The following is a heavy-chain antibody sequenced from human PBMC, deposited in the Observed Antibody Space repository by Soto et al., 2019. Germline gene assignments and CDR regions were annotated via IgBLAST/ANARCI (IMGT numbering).Heavy chain of an antibody. CDR3: AREVGYDSPHGC. Sequence: SETLSLTCTVSGGFISNGDYHWSWIRQPPGKGLEWIGYTYPSGSTYYNASLRSRVTISIDASKNQFSLKLNSVTAADTAVYYCAREVGYDSPHGCWGQGTLLTVPS. D-gene: IGHD5-12*01. CDR1: GGFISNGDYH. J-gene: IGHJ4*02. V-gene: IGHV4-30-4*01. CDR2: TYPSGST.